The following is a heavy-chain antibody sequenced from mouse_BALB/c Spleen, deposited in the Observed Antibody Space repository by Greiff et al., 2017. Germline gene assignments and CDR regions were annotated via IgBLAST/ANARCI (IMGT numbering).Heavy chain of an antibody. CDR3: ARIKYGNYPDY. Sequence: VQLVESGPGLVQPSQSLSITCTVSGFSLTSYGVHWVRQSPGKGLEWLGVIWSGGSTDYNAAFISRLSISKDNSKSQVFFKMNSLQADDTAIYYCARIKYGNYPDYWGQGTTLTVSS. D-gene: IGHD2-10*02. CDR1: GFSLTSYG. J-gene: IGHJ2*01. CDR2: IWSGGST. V-gene: IGHV2-4-1*01.